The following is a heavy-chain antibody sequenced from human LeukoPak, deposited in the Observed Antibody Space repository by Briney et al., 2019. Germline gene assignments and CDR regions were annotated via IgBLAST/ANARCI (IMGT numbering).Heavy chain of an antibody. J-gene: IGHJ4*02. CDR1: GGSFSGYY. CDR2: INHSGST. Sequence: PSETLSLTCAVYGGSFSGYYWSWIRQPPGKGLEWIGEINHSGSTNYNPSLKSRVTISVDTSKMQFSLKLSSVTAADTAVYYCARRLGYCSSTSCYRGLYYFDYWGQGTLVTVSS. CDR3: ARRLGYCSSTSCYRGLYYFDY. D-gene: IGHD2-2*02. V-gene: IGHV4-34*01.